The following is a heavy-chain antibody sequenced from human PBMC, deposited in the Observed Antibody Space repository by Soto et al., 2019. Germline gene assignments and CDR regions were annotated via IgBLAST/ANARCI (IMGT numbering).Heavy chain of an antibody. CDR2: IYYSGRT. CDR3: ARDQSGGYITHGYYYGMDV. Sequence: SETLSLTCTVSGGSISSGGYYWSWIRQHPGKGLEWIGYIYYSGRTYYNPSLKSRVTISVDTSRNQFSLRLSSVTAADTAVYYCARDQSGGYITHGYYYGMDVWGHGTT. J-gene: IGHJ6*02. D-gene: IGHD5-12*01. CDR1: GGSISSGGYY. V-gene: IGHV4-31*03.